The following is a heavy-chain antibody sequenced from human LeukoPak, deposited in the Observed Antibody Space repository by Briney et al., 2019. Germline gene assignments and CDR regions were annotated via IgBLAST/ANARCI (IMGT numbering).Heavy chain of an antibody. V-gene: IGHV1-2*02. J-gene: IGHJ4*02. CDR1: GYTFTDYY. Sequence: ASVKVSCKASGYTFTDYYMHWVRQAPGQGLEWMGWISPRSGDTSYAQKFQGRVTMTRDTSINTVDMDLSGLTSDDTAVFYCARGREIHGGSDTKLDDYWGQGTLVTVSS. D-gene: IGHD3-10*01. CDR2: ISPRSGDT. CDR3: ARGREIHGGSDTKLDDY.